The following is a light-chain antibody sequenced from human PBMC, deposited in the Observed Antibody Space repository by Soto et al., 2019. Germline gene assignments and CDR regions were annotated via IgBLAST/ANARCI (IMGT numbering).Light chain of an antibody. CDR2: EVS. CDR3: SSYAGSPVV. V-gene: IGLV2-8*01. CDR1: SSDVGGYNY. Sequence: QSVLTQPPSASGSPGQSVTISCTGTSSDVGGYNYVSWYQQHPGKAPKLMIYEVSKRPSGVPDRFSGSKSGNTASLTVSGLQAEDEADYYCSSYAGSPVVFCGGTKLTVL. J-gene: IGLJ2*01.